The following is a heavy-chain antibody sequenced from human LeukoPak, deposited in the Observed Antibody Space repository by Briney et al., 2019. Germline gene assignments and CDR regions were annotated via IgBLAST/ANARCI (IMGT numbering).Heavy chain of an antibody. CDR3: ARGGNYYDSSGYYQAFDY. J-gene: IGHJ4*02. V-gene: IGHV1-46*01. D-gene: IGHD3-22*01. Sequence: ASVKVSCKASGYTFTSYYTHWVRQAPGQGLEWMGIINPSGGSTSYAQKFQGRVTMTRDTSTSTVYMELSSLRSEDTAVYYCARGGNYYDSSGYYQAFDYWGQGTLVTVSS. CDR1: GYTFTSYY. CDR2: INPSGGST.